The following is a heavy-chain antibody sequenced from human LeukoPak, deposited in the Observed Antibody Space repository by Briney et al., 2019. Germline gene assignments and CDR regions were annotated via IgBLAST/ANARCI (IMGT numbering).Heavy chain of an antibody. CDR2: INAGNGNT. D-gene: IGHD4-17*01. CDR1: GYTFTSYA. J-gene: IGHJ4*02. CDR3: ARDRWVTTVNFDY. Sequence: GASVKVSCKASGYTFTSYAMHWVRQAPGQRLEWMGWINAGNGNTKYSQKFQGRVTITRDTSASTAYMELSSLRSKDTAVYYCARDRWVTTVNFDYWGQGTLVTVSS. V-gene: IGHV1-3*01.